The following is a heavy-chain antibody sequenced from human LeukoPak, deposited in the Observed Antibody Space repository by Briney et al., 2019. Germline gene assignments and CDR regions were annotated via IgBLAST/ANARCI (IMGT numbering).Heavy chain of an antibody. J-gene: IGHJ3*02. V-gene: IGHV4-61*02. D-gene: IGHD5-12*01. CDR2: IYTSGST. CDR3: ARAFGGYDAFDI. CDR1: GYSISTGYY. Sequence: SETLSLTCTVSGYSISTGYYWGWIRQPAGKGLEWIGRIYTSGSTNYNPSLKSRVTISVDTSKNQFSLKLSSVTAADTAVYYCARAFGGYDAFDIWGQGTMVTVSS.